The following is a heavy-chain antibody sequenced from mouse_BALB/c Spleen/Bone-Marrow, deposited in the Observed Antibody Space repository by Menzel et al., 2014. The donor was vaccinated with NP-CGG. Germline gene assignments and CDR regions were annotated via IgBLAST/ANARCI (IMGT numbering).Heavy chain of an antibody. CDR1: GFNIKDTY. D-gene: IGHD1-1*01. CDR3: VCGRDWYFDV. Sequence: EVQLQQSGAELVKPGASVKLSCTASGFNIKDTYMHWVKERPEQGLEWIGRIDPANGNTKYDPKFQGKATITAATSSNTAYLQLSSLTSEDTAVYYCVCGRDWYFDVWGAGTTVTVSS. J-gene: IGHJ1*01. CDR2: IDPANGNT. V-gene: IGHV14-3*02.